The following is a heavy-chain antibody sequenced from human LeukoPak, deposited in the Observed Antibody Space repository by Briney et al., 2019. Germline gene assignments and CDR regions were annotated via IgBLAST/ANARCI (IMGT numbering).Heavy chain of an antibody. J-gene: IGHJ4*02. V-gene: IGHV3-21*06. CDR2: ISGGSTSI. CDR3: AKLYDGSAYHADHFDY. CDR1: GFNFGSYS. Sequence: GGSLRLSCAASGFNFGSYSMTWVRQAPGKGLEWVSSISGGSTSINYADSVKGRFTISRDNANNSLYLQMNSLRAEDTAVYYCAKLYDGSAYHADHFDYWGQGTLVTVSS. D-gene: IGHD3-22*01.